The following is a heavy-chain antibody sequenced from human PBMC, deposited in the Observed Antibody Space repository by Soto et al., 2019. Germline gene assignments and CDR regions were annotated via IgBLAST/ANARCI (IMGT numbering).Heavy chain of an antibody. V-gene: IGHV4-4*07. Sequence: SETLSLTCSVSGADINTYSWTWIRQPAGKGLEWIGRIYTSASINYNPSLKGRVTLSVDTSTNQVSLRLASVTAADTAIYYCARDREAGYSFYYGMDVWGQGTTVTVSS. CDR3: ARDREAGYSFYYGMDV. J-gene: IGHJ6*02. D-gene: IGHD5-18*01. CDR1: GADINTYS. CDR2: IYTSASI.